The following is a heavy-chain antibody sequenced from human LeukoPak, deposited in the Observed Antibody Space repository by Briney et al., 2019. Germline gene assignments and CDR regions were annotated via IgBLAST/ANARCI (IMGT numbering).Heavy chain of an antibody. CDR3: ARRGLNYDSWSGYRNWFDP. CDR1: GYTFTSYD. CDR2: MNPNSGNT. V-gene: IGHV1-8*01. Sequence: GASVKVSCKASGYTFTSYDINWVRQATGQGLEWMGWMNPNSGNTGYAQKFQGRVTMTRNTSISTAYMELSSLRSEDTAVYYCARRGLNYDSWSGYRNWFDPWGQGTLVTVSS. D-gene: IGHD3-3*01. J-gene: IGHJ5*02.